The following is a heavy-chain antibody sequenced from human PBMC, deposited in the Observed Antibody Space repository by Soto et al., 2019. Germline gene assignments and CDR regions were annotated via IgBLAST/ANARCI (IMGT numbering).Heavy chain of an antibody. V-gene: IGHV1-2*02. CDR1: GYTFTGYY. CDR2: INPNSGGT. J-gene: IGHJ3*02. CDR3: AGNGEQKGDRLTYDSSPDDAFDI. D-gene: IGHD3-22*01. Sequence: GASVKVSCKASGYTFTGYYMHWVRQAPGQGLEWMGWINPNSGGTNYAQKFQGRVTMTRDTSISTAYMELSRLRSDDTAVYYCAGNGEQKGDRLTYDSSPDDAFDIWGQGTMVTVSS.